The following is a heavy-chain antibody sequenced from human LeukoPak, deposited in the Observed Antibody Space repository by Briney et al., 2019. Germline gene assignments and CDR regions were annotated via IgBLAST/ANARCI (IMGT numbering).Heavy chain of an antibody. CDR2: ISGSGGST. D-gene: IGHD3-16*01. Sequence: GGSLRLSCAASGFTFSSYAMSWVRQAPGKGLEWVSAISGSGGSTYYPDSVNGRFTISRDNSKHTLYLQMTSLRAEDTAVYYCAKDQDKGGVTMYYFDYWGQGTLVTVSS. CDR3: AKDQDKGGVTMYYFDY. V-gene: IGHV3-23*01. CDR1: GFTFSSYA. J-gene: IGHJ4*02.